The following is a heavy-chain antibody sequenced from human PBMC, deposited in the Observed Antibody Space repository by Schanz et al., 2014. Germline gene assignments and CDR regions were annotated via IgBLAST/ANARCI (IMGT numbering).Heavy chain of an antibody. D-gene: IGHD3-10*01. Sequence: QVQLVQSGADVKKPGASVKVSCKSSGYTFTDYHIHWVRQAPGQGLEYMGRINPNSGGTNFAQKCQGRVTMTRDTSISTVYMELSRRRSDDTAVYYCAREGTVIRGLSGWFDPWGQGTLVTVSS. CDR2: INPNSGGT. CDR3: AREGTVIRGLSGWFDP. V-gene: IGHV1-2*06. J-gene: IGHJ5*02. CDR1: GYTFTDYH.